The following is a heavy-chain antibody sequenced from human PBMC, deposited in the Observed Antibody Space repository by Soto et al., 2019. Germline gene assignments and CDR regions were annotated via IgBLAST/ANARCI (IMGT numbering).Heavy chain of an antibody. V-gene: IGHV5-51*01. J-gene: IGHJ6*02. CDR1: GYSFTSYW. CDR2: IYPGDSDT. CDR3: ARRCSGGSCYSSHYGMDV. Sequence: PGESLKISCKGSGYSFTSYWIGWVRQMPGKGLEWMGIIYPGDSDTRYSPSFQGQVTISADKSISTAYLQWSSLKASDTAMYYCARRCSGGSCYSSHYGMDVWGQGTTVTVSS. D-gene: IGHD2-15*01.